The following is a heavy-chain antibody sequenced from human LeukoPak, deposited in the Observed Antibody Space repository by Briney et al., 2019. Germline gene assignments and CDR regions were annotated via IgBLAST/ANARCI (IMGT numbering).Heavy chain of an antibody. D-gene: IGHD3-16*01. V-gene: IGHV1-18*01. CDR2: ISTYNGNT. CDR3: ARYVSQYNWFDP. J-gene: IGHJ5*02. Sequence: ASVKVSCKASGYTFTSYGISWVRQAPGQGLEWMGWISTYNGNTNYAQNLQGRVTMTTDTSTSTAYMELRSLRSDDTAVYYCARYVSQYNWFDPWGQGTLVTVSS. CDR1: GYTFTSYG.